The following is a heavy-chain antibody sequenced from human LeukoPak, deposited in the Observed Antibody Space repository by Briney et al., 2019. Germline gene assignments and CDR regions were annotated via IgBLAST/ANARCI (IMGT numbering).Heavy chain of an antibody. Sequence: GGSPRLSCAASGFTLSSYGMNWVRQAPGKGLEWVSGIGVGGTTYYADSVKGRFTISRDTSKNTLYLQMDSLRAEDTAVYYCAKTQGYYDCWGQGTLVTVSS. V-gene: IGHV3-23*01. CDR2: IGVGGTT. CDR3: AKTQGYYDC. CDR1: GFTLSSYG. J-gene: IGHJ4*02. D-gene: IGHD3-22*01.